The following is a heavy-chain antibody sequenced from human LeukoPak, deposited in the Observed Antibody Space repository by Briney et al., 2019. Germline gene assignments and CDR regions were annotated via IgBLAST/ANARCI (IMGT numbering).Heavy chain of an antibody. J-gene: IGHJ4*02. CDR3: ARDDVGYFDY. CDR2: ISSSSSM. CDR1: GFTFSRFS. D-gene: IGHD1-26*01. Sequence: GGSLRLSCAASGFTFSRFSMNWVRQAPGKGLEWFSYISSSSSMYYADSVKGRFTISRDNAKNPLYLQMNSLRAEDTAVYFCARDDVGYFDYWGQGTLVTVSS. V-gene: IGHV3-48*01.